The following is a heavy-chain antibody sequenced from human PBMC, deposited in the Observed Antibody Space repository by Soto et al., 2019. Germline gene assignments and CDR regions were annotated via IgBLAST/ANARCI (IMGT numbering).Heavy chain of an antibody. CDR2: ISPHSATV. CDR3: WRDHRWDLDY. J-gene: IGHJ4*02. CDR1: GFTFDRYA. Sequence: EVHLVESGGGLVQPGGYLRLSCVASGFTFDRYAMNWVRQAPGKGLEWLSWISPHSATVEYSDSVTGRFTMSRDDAKNLLNLQMNSLKDEDTAVDYCWRDHRWDLDYWGQGTRVTVTS. D-gene: IGHD3-16*01. V-gene: IGHV3-48*02.